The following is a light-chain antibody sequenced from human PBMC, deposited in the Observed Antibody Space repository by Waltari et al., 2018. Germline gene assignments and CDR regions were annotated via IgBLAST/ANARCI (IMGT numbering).Light chain of an antibody. J-gene: IGKJ1*01. Sequence: EIVMTQSTASLAVSLGERATLNCKSSQSVLLHSNNKNYLAWYQQRPGQPPNLLIYWASTRESGVPDRFSGSGSGTDFTLTINSLQAEDVAVYYCQQYLTPPPTFGHGTKVEIK. V-gene: IGKV4-1*01. CDR3: QQYLTPPPT. CDR2: WAS. CDR1: QSVLLHSNNKNY.